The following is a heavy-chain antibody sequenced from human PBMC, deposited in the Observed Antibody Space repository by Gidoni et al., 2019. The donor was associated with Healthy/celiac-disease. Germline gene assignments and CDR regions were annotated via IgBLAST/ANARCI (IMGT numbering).Heavy chain of an antibody. J-gene: IGHJ3*02. D-gene: IGHD2-15*01. CDR1: RFPFSSYD. CDR3: ARAGYCSGGSCNAFDI. Sequence: EVQLVESGGGLVQPGGSLRLSCAASRFPFSSYDMHWVRQATGKGLEWVSAIGTAGETYYPGSVKGRFTIARENAKNSLYLKMNSLRAGDTAVYYCARAGYCSGGSCNAFDIWGQGTMVTVSS. CDR2: IGTAGET. V-gene: IGHV3-13*01.